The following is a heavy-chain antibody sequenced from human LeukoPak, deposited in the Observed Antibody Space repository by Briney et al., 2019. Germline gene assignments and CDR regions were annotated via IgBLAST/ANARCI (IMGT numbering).Heavy chain of an antibody. V-gene: IGHV3-53*01. J-gene: IGHJ5*02. CDR2: IYSGGST. CDR1: GFTVSSNY. CDR3: AREGVSDYGDYEGT. Sequence: HTGGSLRLSCAASGFTVSSNYMSWVRQAPGKGLEWVSVIYSGGSTYYADSVKGRFTISRDNSKNTLYLQMNSLRAEDAAVYYCAREGVSDYGDYEGTWGQGTLVTVSS. D-gene: IGHD4-17*01.